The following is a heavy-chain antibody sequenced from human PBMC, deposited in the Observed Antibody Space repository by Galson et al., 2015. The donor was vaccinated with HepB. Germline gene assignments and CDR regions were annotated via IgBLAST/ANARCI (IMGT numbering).Heavy chain of an antibody. V-gene: IGHV4-34*01. J-gene: IGHJ5*02. CDR2: INHSGST. D-gene: IGHD2-15*01. CDR3: ARGGRKVRVAFWFDP. CDR1: GGSFSGYY. Sequence: ETLSLTCAVYGGSFSGYYWSWIRQPPGKGLEWIGEINHSGSTNYNPSLKSRVTISVDTSKNQFSLKLSSVTAADTAVYYCARGGRKVRVAFWFDPWGQGTLVTVSS.